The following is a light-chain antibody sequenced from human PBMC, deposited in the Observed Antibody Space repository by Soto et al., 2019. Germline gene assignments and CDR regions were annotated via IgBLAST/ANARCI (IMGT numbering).Light chain of an antibody. V-gene: IGKV1-17*01. CDR3: LQHNSYPPT. CDR2: AAS. CDR1: QSISSY. J-gene: IGKJ1*01. Sequence: DIHMTQSPSTLSSSLGDRVTITFLAIQSISSYLNWYQQKPGKAPKRLIYAASSLQSGVPSRFSGSGSGTEFTLTISSLQPEDFATYYCLQHNSYPPTFGQGTKVDIK.